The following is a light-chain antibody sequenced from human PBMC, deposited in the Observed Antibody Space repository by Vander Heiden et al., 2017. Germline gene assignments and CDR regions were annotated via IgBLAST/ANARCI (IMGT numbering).Light chain of an antibody. Sequence: SYELTPPPSVSVSPGQTARITCPGDALPKQYAYWYQQKPGQAPVLVIYKDSERPSGIPERFSGSSSGTTVTLTISGVQAEDEADYYCQSADSSGTFYVFGTGTKVTVL. CDR2: KDS. CDR1: ALPKQY. J-gene: IGLJ1*01. V-gene: IGLV3-25*03. CDR3: QSADSSGTFYV.